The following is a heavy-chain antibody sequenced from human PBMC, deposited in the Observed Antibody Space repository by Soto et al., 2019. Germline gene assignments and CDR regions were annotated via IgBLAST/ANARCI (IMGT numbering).Heavy chain of an antibody. CDR3: AGVIGYCSGGSCYDWFDP. CDR2: MNPNSGNT. J-gene: IGHJ5*02. V-gene: IGHV1-8*01. Sequence: ASVKVSCKASGYTFTSYDINWVRQATGQGLEWMGWMNPNSGNTGNAQRFQGRATMTSNTSISTDYMELSSLRSEDTAVYYCAGVIGYCSGGSCYDWFDPWGQGTLVTVSS. D-gene: IGHD2-15*01. CDR1: GYTFTSYD.